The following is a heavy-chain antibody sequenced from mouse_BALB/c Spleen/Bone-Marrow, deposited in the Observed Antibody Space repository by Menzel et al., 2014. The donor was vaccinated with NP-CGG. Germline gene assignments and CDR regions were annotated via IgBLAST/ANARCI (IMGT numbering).Heavy chain of an antibody. D-gene: IGHD2-2*01. CDR2: INPSTGYT. J-gene: IGHJ3*01. V-gene: IGHV1-7*01. Sequence: QVHVKQSGAELAKPGASVKMSCKASGYTFTSYWMHWVKQRPGQGLEWIGYINPSTGYTEYNQKFKDKATLTADKSSSTAYMQLSSLTSEDSAVYYCARSSGYDGFAHWGQGTLVTVSA. CDR3: ARSSGYDGFAH. CDR1: GYTFTSYW.